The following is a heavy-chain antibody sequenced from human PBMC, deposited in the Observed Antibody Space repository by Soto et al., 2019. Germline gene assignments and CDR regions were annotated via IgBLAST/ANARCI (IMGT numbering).Heavy chain of an antibody. J-gene: IGHJ6*03. CDR3: ARDGIYYYMDV. CDR1: GGSISSYY. Sequence: PSETLSLTCTVSGGSISSYYWSWIRQPPGKGLEWIGYIYYSGSTNYNPSLKSRVTISVDTSKNQFSLKLSSVTAADTAVYYCARDGIYYYMDVWGKGTTVTVSS. CDR2: IYYSGST. V-gene: IGHV4-59*01. D-gene: IGHD1-20*01.